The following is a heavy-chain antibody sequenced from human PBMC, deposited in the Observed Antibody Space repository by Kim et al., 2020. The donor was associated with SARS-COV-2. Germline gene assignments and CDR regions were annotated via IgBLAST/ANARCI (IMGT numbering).Heavy chain of an antibody. CDR1: GFTFSSYE. V-gene: IGHV3-48*03. CDR2: ISSSGSTI. D-gene: IGHD3-3*01. J-gene: IGHJ3*02. Sequence: GGSLRLSCAASGFTFSSYEMNWVRQAPGKGLEWVSYISSSGSTIYYADSVKGRFTISRDNAKNSLYLQMNSLRVEDTAVYYCAGGDFWSGYPHDAFDIWGQGTMVTVSS. CDR3: AGGDFWSGYPHDAFDI.